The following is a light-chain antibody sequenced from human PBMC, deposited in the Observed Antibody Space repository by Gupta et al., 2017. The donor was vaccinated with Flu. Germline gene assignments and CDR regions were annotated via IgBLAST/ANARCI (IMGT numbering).Light chain of an antibody. V-gene: IGKV1-16*01. Sequence: DIQITQSPSPLSASVGDRVTITRRASQGIINNLAWFQQKPGQAPKSLTHDASSLQSGVPARFSGSGSRTDFTLTISSQPPEDVATYYCQQYNSYPPTFGQGTRLDIK. CDR1: QGIINN. J-gene: IGKJ5*01. CDR3: QQYNSYPPT. CDR2: DAS.